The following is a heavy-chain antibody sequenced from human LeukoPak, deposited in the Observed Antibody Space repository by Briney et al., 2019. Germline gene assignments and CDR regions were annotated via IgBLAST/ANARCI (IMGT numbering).Heavy chain of an antibody. Sequence: SQTLSLTCTVSGGSISSGAYYWSWIRQHPGKGLEWIGYIYHSGSTYYNPPLKCRLTISVEMSKNQLSLKLSSVTAADTAVYYCARARDYYDSSGRRDAFDIWGQGTMVTVSS. CDR2: IYHSGST. CDR3: ARARDYYDSSGRRDAFDI. V-gene: IGHV4-31*03. CDR1: GGSISSGAYY. D-gene: IGHD3-22*01. J-gene: IGHJ3*02.